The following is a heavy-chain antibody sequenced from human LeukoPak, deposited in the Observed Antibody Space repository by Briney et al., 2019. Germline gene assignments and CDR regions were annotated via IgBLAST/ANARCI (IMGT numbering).Heavy chain of an antibody. J-gene: IGHJ4*02. D-gene: IGHD5-18*01. Sequence: GGSLRLSCAASGFAFSDFSMVWVRQAPGKGLEWVSSISTTDTEKYIYYVDSVKGRFTISRDDAKSSLFLHMNSLRAEDTAVYYCAREGSSNGFCYFDFWGQGTLVTVSS. V-gene: IGHV3-21*01. CDR3: AREGSSNGFCYFDF. CDR2: ISTTDTEKYI. CDR1: GFAFSDFS.